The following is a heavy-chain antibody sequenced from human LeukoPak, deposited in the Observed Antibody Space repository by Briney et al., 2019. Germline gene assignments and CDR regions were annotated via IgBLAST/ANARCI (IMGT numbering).Heavy chain of an antibody. V-gene: IGHV3-23*01. CDR2: ISGSGGST. CDR1: GFTFSSYA. J-gene: IGHJ4*02. CDR3: AREVRGRRWELLRSLDY. D-gene: IGHD1-26*01. Sequence: GGSLRLSCAASGFTFSSYAMSWVRQAPGKGLEWVSAISGSGGSTYYADSVKGRFTISRDNSKNTLYLQMNSLRAEDTAVYYCAREVRGRRWELLRSLDYWGQGTLVTVSS.